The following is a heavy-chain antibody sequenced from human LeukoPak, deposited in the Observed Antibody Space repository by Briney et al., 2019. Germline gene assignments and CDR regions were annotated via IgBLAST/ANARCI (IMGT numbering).Heavy chain of an antibody. V-gene: IGHV1-46*01. Sequence: ASLKVSSKASGYTFTSYYIHWVRQTPGQGLEWRRIINPSGDSTSYAQKFQGRVTMARDMSTSTVYMELSSLRSEDTAVYYCARATPGITGTTGYFDYWGQGTLVTVSS. D-gene: IGHD1-7*01. J-gene: IGHJ4*02. CDR3: ARATPGITGTTGYFDY. CDR2: INPSGDST. CDR1: GYTFTSYY.